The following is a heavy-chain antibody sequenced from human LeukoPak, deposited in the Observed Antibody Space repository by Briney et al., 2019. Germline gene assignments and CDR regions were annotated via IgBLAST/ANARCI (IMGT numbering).Heavy chain of an antibody. V-gene: IGHV3-23*01. CDR1: GFTFSGYA. CDR3: AKDQDNWNSNDAFDI. J-gene: IGHJ3*02. CDR2: ISGSGGST. D-gene: IGHD1-7*01. Sequence: PGGSLRLSCAASGFTFSGYAMSWVRQAPGKGLEWVSAISGSGGSTYYANSVKGRFTISRDNSKNTLYLQMNSLRAEDTAVYYCAKDQDNWNSNDAFDIWGQGTMVTVSS.